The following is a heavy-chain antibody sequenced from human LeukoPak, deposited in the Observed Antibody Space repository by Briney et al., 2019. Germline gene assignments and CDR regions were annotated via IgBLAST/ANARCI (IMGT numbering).Heavy chain of an antibody. J-gene: IGHJ4*02. Sequence: GGSLRLSCAASGFTFSNYWMSWVRQAPGKGLEWVANIKQDGSEKYYVDSVKGRFTISRDNAKNSLYLQMNSLRAEDTAVYYCAKDLGRYYGSGSYGESDYWGQGTLVTVSS. CDR1: GFTFSNYW. CDR2: IKQDGSEK. V-gene: IGHV3-7*03. D-gene: IGHD3-10*01. CDR3: AKDLGRYYGSGSYGESDY.